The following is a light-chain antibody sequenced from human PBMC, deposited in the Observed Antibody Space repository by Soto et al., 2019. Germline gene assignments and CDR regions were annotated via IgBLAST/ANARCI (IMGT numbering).Light chain of an antibody. J-gene: IGLJ1*01. Sequence: QSALTQPRSVSGSPGQSVTISCTGTSSDVGGYNYVSWYQQHPGKAPKLMFYDVSKRPSGVPDRFSGSKSGNTASLTISGLQAEDEADCYCCSYAGSYSLYVFGTGTKVTVL. CDR3: CSYAGSYSLYV. CDR2: DVS. CDR1: SSDVGGYNY. V-gene: IGLV2-11*01.